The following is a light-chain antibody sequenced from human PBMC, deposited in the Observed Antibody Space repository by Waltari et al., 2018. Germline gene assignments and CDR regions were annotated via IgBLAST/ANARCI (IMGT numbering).Light chain of an antibody. V-gene: IGKV4-1*01. Sequence: DIVMTQSPDSLAVSLGERATINCKSSTSVLYTSNKKNYLAWYQHKPGQPPKLLIYWASTRESGVPDRFSGSGSGTDFTLTISSLQAEDVAVYYCQQYYATPFTFGGGTQVEIK. CDR2: WAS. J-gene: IGKJ4*01. CDR1: TSVLYTSNKKNY. CDR3: QQYYATPFT.